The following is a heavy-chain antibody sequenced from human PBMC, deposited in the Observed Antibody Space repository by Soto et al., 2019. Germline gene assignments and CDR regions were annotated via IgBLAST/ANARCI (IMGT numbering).Heavy chain of an antibody. CDR2: IRTKSNSYAT. Sequence: GSLILSCAASGFTFSGSAMHWVRQASGKGLEWVGRIRTKSNSYATAYAASVKGRFTISRDDSKDTAYLQMNSLKTEDTAVYYCTRDPRKDVDSIGYDNWFEPWGQGPLVTVSS. CDR1: GFTFSGSA. CDR3: TRDPRKDVDSIGYDNWFEP. V-gene: IGHV3-73*01. J-gene: IGHJ5*02. D-gene: IGHD3-22*01.